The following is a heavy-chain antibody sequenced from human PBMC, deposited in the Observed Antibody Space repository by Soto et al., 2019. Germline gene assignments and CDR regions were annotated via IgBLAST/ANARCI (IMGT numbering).Heavy chain of an antibody. J-gene: IGHJ6*03. D-gene: IGHD4-17*01. CDR2: IYYSGST. CDR3: ARRAVTLDPYYYYMDV. CDR1: GGSISSSSYY. Sequence: SETLSLTCTVSGGSISSSSYYWGWIRQPPGKGLEWIGSIYYSGSTYYNPSLKSRVTISVDTSKNQFSLKLSSVTAADTAVYYCARRAVTLDPYYYYMDVWGKGTTVTVSS. V-gene: IGHV4-39*01.